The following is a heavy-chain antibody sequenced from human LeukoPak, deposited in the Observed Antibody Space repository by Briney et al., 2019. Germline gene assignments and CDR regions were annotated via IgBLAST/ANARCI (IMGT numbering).Heavy chain of an antibody. CDR3: AIGGSFDY. D-gene: IGHD2-15*01. CDR2: VSGSGGST. J-gene: IGHJ4*02. Sequence: GGSLRLSCAASGFTFSSYAMTWIRQAPGKGLEWVSSVSGSGGSTYYADSVKGRFTISRDNSKNTLYLQMNSLRAEDTAVYYCAIGGSFDYWGQGTLVTVSS. CDR1: GFTFSSYA. V-gene: IGHV3-23*01.